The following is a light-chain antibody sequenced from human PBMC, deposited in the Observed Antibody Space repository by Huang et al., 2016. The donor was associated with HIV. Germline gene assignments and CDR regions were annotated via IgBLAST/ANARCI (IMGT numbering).Light chain of an antibody. CDR1: QIINRY. V-gene: IGKV1-39*01. Sequence: DIQMTQAPSSLSAPVGDRIIITCRASQIINRYLNWYQQMSGRAPKLLISGASTFQGGVSPRFSGSGSGTDFTLTITDVQPEDSATYFCQQSYNIPRTFGQGTLLEI. CDR2: GAS. CDR3: QQSYNIPRT. J-gene: IGKJ2*01.